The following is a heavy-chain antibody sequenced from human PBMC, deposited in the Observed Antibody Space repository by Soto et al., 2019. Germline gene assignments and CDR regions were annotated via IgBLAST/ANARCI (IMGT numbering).Heavy chain of an antibody. CDR3: ARDGGDVDTAMLGYYYYGMDV. D-gene: IGHD5-18*01. J-gene: IGHJ6*02. CDR1: GFTFSSYS. V-gene: IGHV3-21*01. Sequence: PGGSLRLSCAASGFTFSSYSMNWVRQAPGKGLEWVSSISSSSSYIYYADSVKGRFTISRDNAKNSLYLQMNSLRAEDTAVYYCARDGGDVDTAMLGYYYYGMDVWGQGTTVTVSS. CDR2: ISSSSSYI.